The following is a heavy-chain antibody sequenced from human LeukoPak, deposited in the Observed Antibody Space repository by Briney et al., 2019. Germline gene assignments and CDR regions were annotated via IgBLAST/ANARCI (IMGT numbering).Heavy chain of an antibody. Sequence: PSETLSLTCAVYGGSFSGYYWSWIRQPPGKGLEWIGYIYYSGSTNYNPSLKSRVTISVDTSKNQFSLKLSSVTAADTAVYYCARGGGYDFWSGYYKSFDYWGQGTLVTVSS. CDR3: ARGGGYDFWSGYYKSFDY. V-gene: IGHV4-59*13. CDR1: GGSFSGYY. D-gene: IGHD3-3*01. J-gene: IGHJ4*02. CDR2: IYYSGST.